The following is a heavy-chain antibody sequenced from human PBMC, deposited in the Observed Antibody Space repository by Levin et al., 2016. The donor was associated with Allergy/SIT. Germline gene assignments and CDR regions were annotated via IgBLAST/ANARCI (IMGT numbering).Heavy chain of an antibody. V-gene: IGHV4-39*01. Sequence: SETLSLTCAVSGVSISGTIYYWGWIRQSPGKGLEWIGSVDRSGRTYDNPSLKSRVTMSADTSKNQVSLKMDSVTATDTAVYYCASQILHWYFDLWGRGTLVTVSS. J-gene: IGHJ2*01. CDR2: VDRSGRT. CDR1: GVSISGTIYY. CDR3: ASQILHWYFDL. D-gene: IGHD1-26*01.